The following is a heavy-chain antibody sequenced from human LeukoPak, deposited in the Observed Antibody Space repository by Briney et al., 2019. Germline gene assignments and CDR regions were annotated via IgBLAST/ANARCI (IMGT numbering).Heavy chain of an antibody. V-gene: IGHV4-59*01. J-gene: IGHJ4*02. CDR2: IYYSGST. CDR3: ARAVPLSGWYPLFDY. CDR1: GGSISSYY. Sequence: PSETLSLTCTVSGGSISSYYWSWIRQPPGKGLEWIGYIYYSGSTNYNPSLKSRVTISVDTSKNQFSLKLSSVTAADTAVYYCARAVPLSGWYPLFDYWGQGTLVTVSS. D-gene: IGHD6-19*01.